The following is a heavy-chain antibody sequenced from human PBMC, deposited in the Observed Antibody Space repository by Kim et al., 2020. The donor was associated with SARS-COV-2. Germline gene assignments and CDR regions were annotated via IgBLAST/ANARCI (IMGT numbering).Heavy chain of an antibody. J-gene: IGHJ4*02. Sequence: GESLKISCKGSGYSFTSYWISSVREMPGKGLGWRGRIYLGAAYTNYSPSFQGPVTISADKSISTASLRWSSLRASDTAMYYCASSHRRWLQAYYFDYWGQGTLVTVSS. CDR3: ASSHRRWLQAYYFDY. V-gene: IGHV5-10-1*01. D-gene: IGHD5-12*01. CDR2: IYLGAAYT. CDR1: GYSFTSYW.